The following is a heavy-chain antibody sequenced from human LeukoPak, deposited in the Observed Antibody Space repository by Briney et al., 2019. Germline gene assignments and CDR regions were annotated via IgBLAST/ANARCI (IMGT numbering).Heavy chain of an antibody. V-gene: IGHV6-1*01. CDR3: SLARSEYHYGMDV. Sequence: SQTLSLTCAISGDSVSSISVAWNWIRQSPSRGLEWLGRTYYRSKWYYEYAVSVKSRINISPDTSKNQFSLQLTSVTPEDTAVYYCSLARSEYHYGMDVWGQGTRVTLSS. CDR2: TYYRSKWYY. CDR1: GDSVSSISVA. J-gene: IGHJ6*02.